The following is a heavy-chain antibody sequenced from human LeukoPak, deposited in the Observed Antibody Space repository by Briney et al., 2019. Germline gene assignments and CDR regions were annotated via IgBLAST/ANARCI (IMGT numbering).Heavy chain of an antibody. CDR2: INPNSGGT. V-gene: IGHV1-2*02. CDR1: GYTFTGYY. Sequence: ASVKVSCKASGYTFTGYYMHWVRQAPGQGLEWMGWINPNSGGTNYAQKFQGRVTMTRDTSISTAYMELSRLRSDDTAVYICARDELNITSPQVAFDIWGQGTMVTVSS. J-gene: IGHJ3*02. CDR3: ARDELNITSPQVAFDI. D-gene: IGHD3-10*01.